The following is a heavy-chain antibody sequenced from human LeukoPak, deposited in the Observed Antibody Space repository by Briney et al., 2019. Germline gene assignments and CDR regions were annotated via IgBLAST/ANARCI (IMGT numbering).Heavy chain of an antibody. D-gene: IGHD2-2*01. CDR3: ARGNCSSTSCKGHYFDH. CDR1: GGSFSGYY. Sequence: SETLSLTCAVYGGSFSGYYWSWIRQPPGKGLGWIGEINHSGSTNYNPSLKSRVTISVDTSKNQFSLKLSSVTAADTAVYYCARGNCSSTSCKGHYFDHWGQGTLVTVSS. V-gene: IGHV4-34*01. J-gene: IGHJ4*02. CDR2: INHSGST.